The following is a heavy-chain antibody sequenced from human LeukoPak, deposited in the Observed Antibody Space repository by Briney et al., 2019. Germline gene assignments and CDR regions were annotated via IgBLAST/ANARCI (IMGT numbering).Heavy chain of an antibody. V-gene: IGHV3-74*01. CDR2: INSDGRSP. Sequence: PGGSLRLSCAASGFTFSSSWMHWVRQAPGKGLVWVSRINSDGRSPFYADSVKGRFTISRDNAKNSLYLQMNSLRAEDTAVYYCVRAGAGQLLNYYYYGMDVWGQGTTVTVSS. CDR1: GFTFSSSW. J-gene: IGHJ6*02. D-gene: IGHD2-2*01. CDR3: VRAGAGQLLNYYYYGMDV.